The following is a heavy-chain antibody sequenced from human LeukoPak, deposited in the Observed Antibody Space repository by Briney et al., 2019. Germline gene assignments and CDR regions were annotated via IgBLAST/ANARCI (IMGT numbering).Heavy chain of an antibody. D-gene: IGHD3-10*01. CDR1: GYTLTELS. Sequence: ASVKVSCKVSGYTLTELSMHWVRQAPGKGLEWMGGFDPEDGETIYAQKFQGRVTMTEDTSTDTAYMELSSLRSDDTAVYYCARDKISLGSGSPKRLDYWGQGTLVTVSS. CDR2: FDPEDGET. CDR3: ARDKISLGSGSPKRLDY. V-gene: IGHV1-24*01. J-gene: IGHJ4*02.